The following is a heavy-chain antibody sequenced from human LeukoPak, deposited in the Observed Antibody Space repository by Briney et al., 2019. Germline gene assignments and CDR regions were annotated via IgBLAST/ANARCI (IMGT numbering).Heavy chain of an antibody. V-gene: IGHV1-46*01. CDR2: INPSGGST. CDR1: GYTFTSYY. D-gene: IGHD3-22*01. J-gene: IGHJ3*02. CDR3: ARSDDSSGYYLI. Sequence: ASVKVSCEASGYTFTSYYMHWVRQAPGQGLEWMGIINPSGGSTSYAQKSQGRVTMTRDTSTSTVYMELSSLRSEDTPVYYCARSDDSSGYYLIWGQGTMVTVSS.